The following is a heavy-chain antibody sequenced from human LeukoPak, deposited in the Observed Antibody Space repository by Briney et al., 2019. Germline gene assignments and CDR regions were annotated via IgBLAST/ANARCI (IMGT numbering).Heavy chain of an antibody. CDR3: AKKQLVRASYFDY. CDR1: GFTFDDYA. J-gene: IGHJ4*02. CDR2: ISWNSDRI. D-gene: IGHD6-13*01. Sequence: PGRSLRLSCAASGFTFDDYAMPWVRQTPGKGLEWVSGISWNSDRIGYADSVKGRFTISRDNAKNSLYLQMNSLRAEDTAVYYCAKKQLVRASYFDYWGQGTLVTVSS. V-gene: IGHV3-9*01.